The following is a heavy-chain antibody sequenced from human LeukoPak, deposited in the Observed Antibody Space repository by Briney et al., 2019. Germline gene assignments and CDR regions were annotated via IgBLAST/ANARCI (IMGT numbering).Heavy chain of an antibody. J-gene: IGHJ5*02. Sequence: SETLSLTCIVSGGSISSYYWSWIRQPPGKGLEWIGDIYYSGSTNYNPSLKSRGTISVDTSKNQFSLKLSSVTAADTAVYYCARQNPNWFDPWGQGTLVTVSS. V-gene: IGHV4-59*01. CDR3: ARQNPNWFDP. CDR2: IYYSGST. CDR1: GGSISSYY.